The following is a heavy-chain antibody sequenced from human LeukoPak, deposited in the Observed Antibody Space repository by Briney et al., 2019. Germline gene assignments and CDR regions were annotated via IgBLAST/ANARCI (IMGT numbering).Heavy chain of an antibody. Sequence: GRSLRLSCAASGFTFDDYAMHWVRQAPGKGLEWVSGISWNSGSTGYADSVKGRFTISRGNAKNSLYLQMNSLRAEDTALYYCAGYCSGGSCYPEAAFDIWGQGTMVTVSS. D-gene: IGHD2-15*01. CDR2: ISWNSGST. V-gene: IGHV3-9*01. J-gene: IGHJ3*02. CDR1: GFTFDDYA. CDR3: AGYCSGGSCYPEAAFDI.